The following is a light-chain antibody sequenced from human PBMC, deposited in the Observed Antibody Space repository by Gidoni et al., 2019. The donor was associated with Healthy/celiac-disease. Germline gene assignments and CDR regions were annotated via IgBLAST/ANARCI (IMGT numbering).Light chain of an antibody. CDR3: QQYNNWPPLT. Sequence: EIVMTQSPATLSVSPGERATLSCRASQSVSSNLAWYQQKPGQAPRLLISGAATRATGIPARFSGSGCGTEFTLTISSLQSEDFAVYYCQQYNNWPPLTFGGGTKVEIK. CDR2: GAA. CDR1: QSVSSN. J-gene: IGKJ4*01. V-gene: IGKV3-15*01.